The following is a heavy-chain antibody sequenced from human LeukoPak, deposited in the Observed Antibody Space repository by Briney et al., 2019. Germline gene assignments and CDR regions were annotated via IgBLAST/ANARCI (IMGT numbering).Heavy chain of an antibody. D-gene: IGHD6-19*01. V-gene: IGHV3-48*01. CDR3: ARGGWQWLVRGFDY. CDR2: ISSSSTI. Sequence: GGSLRLSCAASGFTFSSYSMNWVRQAPGKGLEWVSYISSSSTIYYEDSVKGRFTISRDNAKNSLYLQMNSLRAEDTAVYYCARGGWQWLVRGFDYWGQGTLVTVSS. CDR1: GFTFSSYS. J-gene: IGHJ4*02.